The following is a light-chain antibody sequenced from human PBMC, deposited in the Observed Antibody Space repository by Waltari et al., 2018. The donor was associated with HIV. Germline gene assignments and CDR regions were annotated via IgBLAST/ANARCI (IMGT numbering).Light chain of an antibody. CDR2: DVS. CDR1: SNDVGGYNY. Sequence: QSALTQPASVSGSPGQSITISCTGSSNDVGGYNYVSWYQQHPGKAPRLMIYDVSTRPSGVSDRFSGSKSGGTASLTISGLQPEDEADYYCESYTSTSVWVFGGGTRLTVL. J-gene: IGLJ3*02. CDR3: ESYTSTSVWV. V-gene: IGLV2-14*03.